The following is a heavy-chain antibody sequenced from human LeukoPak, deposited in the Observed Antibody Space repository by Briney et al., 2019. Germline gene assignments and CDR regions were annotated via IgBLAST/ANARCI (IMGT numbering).Heavy chain of an antibody. J-gene: IGHJ4*02. D-gene: IGHD3-10*01. CDR2: IYHSGST. V-gene: IGHV4-4*02. CDR3: ARAPYVAYYYGSGGCPDY. CDR1: GGSISSSNW. Sequence: SETLSLTCAVSGGSISSSNWWSWVRQPPGKGLEWIGEIYHSGSTNYNPSLKSRVTISVDKSKNQFSLKLSSVTAADTAVYYCARAPYVAYYYGSGGCPDYWGQGTLVTVSS.